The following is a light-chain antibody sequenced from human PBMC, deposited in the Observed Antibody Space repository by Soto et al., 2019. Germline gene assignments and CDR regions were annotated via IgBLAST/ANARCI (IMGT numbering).Light chain of an antibody. CDR2: GVS. Sequence: EIVLTQSPGTLSLSPGESATLSCRASQSVSSNYLGWYQQRPGQAPRLLIYGVSSRATGIPDRFSGSGSGTEFTLTISRLEPEDFAVYYCQQYGSSRTFGQGTKVEIK. V-gene: IGKV3-20*01. CDR3: QQYGSSRT. CDR1: QSVSSNY. J-gene: IGKJ1*01.